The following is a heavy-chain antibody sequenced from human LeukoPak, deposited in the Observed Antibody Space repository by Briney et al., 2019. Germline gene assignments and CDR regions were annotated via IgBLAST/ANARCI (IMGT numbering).Heavy chain of an antibody. D-gene: IGHD6-19*01. CDR2: ITTSDGNT. CDR1: GFTFSSYT. J-gene: IGHJ5*02. V-gene: IGHV3-23*01. Sequence: GGSLRLSCAASGFTFSSYTMSWVRQAPGKGLEWVSTITTSDGNTYYADSVKGRFTVSRDNSKNTLFLQMNSLRAEDTAVYYCAKGIAMAGTNWFDPWGQGTLVTVSS. CDR3: AKGIAMAGTNWFDP.